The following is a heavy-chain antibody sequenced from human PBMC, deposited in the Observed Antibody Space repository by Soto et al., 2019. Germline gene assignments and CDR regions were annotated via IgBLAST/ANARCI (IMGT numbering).Heavy chain of an antibody. D-gene: IGHD6-19*01. Sequence: GGSLRLSCVASGFTFRSYCMHWVRQVPGEGLVWVSRICGDESATTYADSVKGRFTTTRDNADNTLYLQMNGLRAEDSAVYEGVRGTSAWRGMDYWGQGTLVTVSS. V-gene: IGHV3-74*01. CDR3: VRGTSAWRGMDY. J-gene: IGHJ4*02. CDR2: ICGDESAT. CDR1: GFTFRSYC.